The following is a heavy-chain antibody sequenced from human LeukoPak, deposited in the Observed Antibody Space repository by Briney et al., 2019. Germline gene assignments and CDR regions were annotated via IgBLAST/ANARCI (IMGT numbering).Heavy chain of an antibody. D-gene: IGHD2-8*01. V-gene: IGHV4-59*01. CDR2: IYYSGST. J-gene: IGHJ6*03. CDR3: ARMGVYYYYYYMDV. Sequence: NPSETLSLTCTVSGGSISSYYWSWIRQPPGKGLEWIGYIYYSGSTNYNPSLKSRVTISVDTSKNQFSLKLSSVTAADTAVYYCARMGVYYYYYYMDVWGKGTTVTVSS. CDR1: GGSISSYY.